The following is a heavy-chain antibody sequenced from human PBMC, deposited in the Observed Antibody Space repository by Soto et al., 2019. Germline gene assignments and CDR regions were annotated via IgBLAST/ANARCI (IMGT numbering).Heavy chain of an antibody. CDR2: MNPNSGNT. J-gene: IGHJ5*02. Sequence: GASVKVSCKASGYTFTSYDINWVRQATGQGLEWMGWMNPNSGNTGYAQKFQGRVTMTRNTSISTAYMELSSLRSEDTAVYYCARTTGSLWFGELLYHNWPDPWGQGTLVTVSS. CDR3: ARTTGSLWFGELLYHNWPDP. D-gene: IGHD3-10*01. V-gene: IGHV1-8*01. CDR1: GYTFTSYD.